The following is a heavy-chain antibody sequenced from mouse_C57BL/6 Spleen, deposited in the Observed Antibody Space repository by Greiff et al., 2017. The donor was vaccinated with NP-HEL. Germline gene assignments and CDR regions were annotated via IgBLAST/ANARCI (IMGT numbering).Heavy chain of an antibody. CDR1: GYTFTSYW. CDR3: AREGLGRFAY. CDR2: IHPNSGST. Sequence: QVQLQQPGAELVKPGASVKLSCKASGYTFTSYWMHWVKQRPGQGLEWIGLIHPNSGSTNYNEKFKGKATLTVDKSSSTAYMQLSSLTSEDAAVYYCAREGLGRFAYWGQGTLVTVSA. V-gene: IGHV1-64*01. J-gene: IGHJ3*01. D-gene: IGHD4-1*01.